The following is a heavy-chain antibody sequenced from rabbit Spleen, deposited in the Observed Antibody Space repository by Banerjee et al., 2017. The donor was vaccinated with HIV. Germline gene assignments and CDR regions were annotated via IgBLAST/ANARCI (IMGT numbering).Heavy chain of an antibody. Sequence: QEQLVESGGGLVQPGGSLKLSCKASGFDFSAYGVSWVRQAPGKGLEWIGYIDPFFGITYYANWVNGRFSISRENAQNTVFLQMTSLTAADTATYFCGRGGASSGWALELWGPGTLVTVS. J-gene: IGHJ4*01. D-gene: IGHD4-1*01. V-gene: IGHV1S47*01. CDR1: GFDFSAYG. CDR3: GRGGASSGWALEL. CDR2: IDPFFGIT.